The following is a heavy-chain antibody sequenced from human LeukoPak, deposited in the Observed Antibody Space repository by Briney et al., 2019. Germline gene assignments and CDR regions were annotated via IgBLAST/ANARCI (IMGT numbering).Heavy chain of an antibody. V-gene: IGHV4-38-2*01. CDR2: ISHSGST. CDR1: GYSISSGYY. Sequence: PSETLSLTCAVSGYSISSGYYWGWIRQPPGKGLEWIGSISHSGSTYYNPSLKSRVTISVDTSKNQFSLKLSSVTAADTAVYYCARCRTQYSNYYYYMDVWGKGTTVTVSS. D-gene: IGHD4-11*01. CDR3: ARCRTQYSNYYYYMDV. J-gene: IGHJ6*03.